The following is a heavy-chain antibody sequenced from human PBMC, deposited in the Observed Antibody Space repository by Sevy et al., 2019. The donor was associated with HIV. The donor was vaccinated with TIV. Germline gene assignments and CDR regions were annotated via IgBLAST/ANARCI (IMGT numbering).Heavy chain of an antibody. CDR2: ISGSGGNT. CDR1: GFTFGTYV. Sequence: GGSLILSCAASGFTFGTYVMNWVRQAPGKGLEWVSGISGSGGNTYYADSVKGRITISRDNSKKTVYLQMNSLRAEDTAVYYCAKGDRSFYGIDVWGQGTTVTVS. D-gene: IGHD2-15*01. V-gene: IGHV3-23*01. CDR3: AKGDRSFYGIDV. J-gene: IGHJ6*02.